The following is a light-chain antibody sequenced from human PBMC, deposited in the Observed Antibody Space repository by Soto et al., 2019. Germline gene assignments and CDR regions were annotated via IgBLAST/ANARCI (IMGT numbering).Light chain of an antibody. Sequence: QSALTQPASVSGSPGQSITISCTGTSSDVGGYNYVSWYQQHPGKAPKLIIYDVSRRPSGVSNRFSGSKSGNTASLTISGLQAEDEADYFCGSYTTSSNYVFGTVTKLTVL. J-gene: IGLJ1*01. CDR1: SSDVGGYNY. CDR3: GSYTTSSNYV. CDR2: DVS. V-gene: IGLV2-14*01.